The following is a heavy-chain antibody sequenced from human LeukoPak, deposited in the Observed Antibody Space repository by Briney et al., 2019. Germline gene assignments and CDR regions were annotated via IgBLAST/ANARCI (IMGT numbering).Heavy chain of an antibody. Sequence: GGSLRLSCAASGFTFSSYGTSWVRPAPGRGLGWVSSIIGIVGSTYYADSVKGRFTISRDNSKNTLYLQMNSLRAEDTAVYYCAKSDPPASFFGLNDYWGQGTLVTVSS. V-gene: IGHV3-23*01. D-gene: IGHD2-2*01. CDR2: IIGIVGST. J-gene: IGHJ4*02. CDR3: AKSDPPASFFGLNDY. CDR1: GFTFSSYG.